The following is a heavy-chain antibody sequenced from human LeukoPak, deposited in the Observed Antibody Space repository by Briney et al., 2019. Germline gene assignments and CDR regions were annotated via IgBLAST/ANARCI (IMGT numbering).Heavy chain of an antibody. CDR2: ISGSGGST. CDR3: AKDDSGDYYY. J-gene: IGHJ4*02. Sequence: GGSLRLSCAASGFTFSSYGMHWVRQAPGKGLEWVSAISGSGGSTYYADSVKGRFTISRDNSKNTLYLQMNSLRAEDTAVYYCAKDDSGDYYYWGQGTLVTVSS. V-gene: IGHV3-23*01. D-gene: IGHD4-17*01. CDR1: GFTFSSYG.